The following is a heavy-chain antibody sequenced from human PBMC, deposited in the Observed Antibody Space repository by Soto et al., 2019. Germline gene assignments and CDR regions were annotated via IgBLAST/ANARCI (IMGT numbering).Heavy chain of an antibody. Sequence: QLQLQESGPGLVKPSETLSLTCTVSGVSISGSNYYWGWIRQPPGKGLEWIGSIYYSGSTYYNPSLKSRVTISVDTSKNQFSLKLSSVTATDTAVYYCASHSGAYYVVYWGQGTPVTVSS. CDR1: GVSISGSNYY. CDR3: ASHSGAYYVVY. D-gene: IGHD1-26*01. CDR2: IYYSGST. J-gene: IGHJ4*02. V-gene: IGHV4-39*01.